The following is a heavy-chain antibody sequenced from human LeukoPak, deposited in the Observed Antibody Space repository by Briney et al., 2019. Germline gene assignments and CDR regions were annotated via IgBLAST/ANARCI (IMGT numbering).Heavy chain of an antibody. CDR1: GGSFSGYY. V-gene: IGHV4-34*01. Sequence: SETLSLTCAVYGGSFSGYYWSWIRQPPGKGLEWIGEINHSGSTNYNPSLKSRVTTSVDTSKNQFSLKLSSVTAADTAVYYCARGPRRGRSGGRIYYFDYWGQGTLVTVSS. CDR2: INHSGST. D-gene: IGHD2-15*01. CDR3: ARGPRRGRSGGRIYYFDY. J-gene: IGHJ4*02.